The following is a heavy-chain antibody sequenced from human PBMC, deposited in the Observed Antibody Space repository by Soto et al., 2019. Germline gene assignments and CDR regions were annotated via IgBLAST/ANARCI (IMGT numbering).Heavy chain of an antibody. CDR2: IIPIFGTA. J-gene: IGHJ6*02. V-gene: IGHV1-69*13. D-gene: IGHD2-21*01. Sequence: GASVKVSCKASGGTFSSYAISWVRQAPGQGLEWMGGIIPIFGTANYAQKFQGRVTITADESTSTAYMELRSLRSDDTAVYYCARVSSPVDGMDVWGQGTTVTVSS. CDR3: ARVSSPVDGMDV. CDR1: GGTFSSYA.